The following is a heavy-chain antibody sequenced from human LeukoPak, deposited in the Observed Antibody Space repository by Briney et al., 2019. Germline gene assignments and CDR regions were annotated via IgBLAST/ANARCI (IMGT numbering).Heavy chain of an antibody. Sequence: SETLSLTCTVSGGSISSSSYYWCWIRQPPGKGLEWIGSIYYSGSTYYNPSLKSRVTISVDTSKNQFSLKLSSVTAADTAVYYCARLSYSSGWPEFDYWGQGTLVTVSS. CDR2: IYYSGST. J-gene: IGHJ4*02. CDR3: ARLSYSSGWPEFDY. D-gene: IGHD6-19*01. CDR1: GGSISSSSYY. V-gene: IGHV4-39*01.